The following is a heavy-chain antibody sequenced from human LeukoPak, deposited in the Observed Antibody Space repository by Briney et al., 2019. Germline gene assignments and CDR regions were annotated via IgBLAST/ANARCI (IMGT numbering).Heavy chain of an antibody. V-gene: IGHV4-39*01. D-gene: IGHD1-26*01. CDR1: GGSISSSSYY. Sequence: PSETLSLTCTVSGGSISSSSYYWGWIRQPPGKGLQWIASIYYSEITYYNPSLKSRDTISVDTSKNQFSLNLSSVTAADTAVYYCARSLRGSHFDYWGQGTLVTVSS. CDR3: ARSLRGSHFDY. J-gene: IGHJ4*02. CDR2: IYYSEIT.